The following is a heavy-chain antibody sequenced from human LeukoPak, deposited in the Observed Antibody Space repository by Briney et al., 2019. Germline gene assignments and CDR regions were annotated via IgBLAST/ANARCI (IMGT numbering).Heavy chain of an antibody. CDR1: GYTFTSYG. V-gene: IGHV1-18*01. J-gene: IGHJ4*02. CDR2: ISAYNGNT. D-gene: IGHD1-26*01. Sequence: GASVKVSCKASGYTFTSYGISWVRQAPGQGLEWMGWISAYNGNTNYAQKLQGRVTMTTDTSTSTAYMELSSLRSEDTAVYFCARDPYISGGKGLDYWGQGTLVTVSS. CDR3: ARDPYISGGKGLDY.